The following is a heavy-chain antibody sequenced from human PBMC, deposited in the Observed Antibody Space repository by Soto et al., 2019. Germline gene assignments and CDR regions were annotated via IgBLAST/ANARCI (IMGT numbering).Heavy chain of an antibody. CDR3: ARDSSASATSYSFDY. D-gene: IGHD3-10*01. Sequence: ASVKVSCKASGYKFINHYIHWVRQAPGVGLEWMGITNPNGGGTDYAQKFQGRVTMTTDTYASTVHMELSSLRSEDTAVYFCARDSSASATSYSFDYWGQGTLVTVSS. CDR2: TNPNGGGT. J-gene: IGHJ4*02. V-gene: IGHV1-46*01. CDR1: GYKFINHY.